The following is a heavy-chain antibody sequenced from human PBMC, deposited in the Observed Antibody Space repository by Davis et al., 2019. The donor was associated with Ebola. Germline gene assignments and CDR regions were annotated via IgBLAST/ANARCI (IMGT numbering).Heavy chain of an antibody. CDR3: ARGVYSGYGVFDY. V-gene: IGHV4-59*01. D-gene: IGHD5-12*01. CDR2: IYYSGNT. J-gene: IGHJ4*02. CDR1: GGSISSYY. Sequence: SETLSLTCTVSGGSISSYYWSWIRQPPGKGLEWIGYIYYSGNTNYDPSLKSRVTISVDTSKNQFSLKLSSVTAADTAVYYCARGVYSGYGVFDYWGQGTLVTVSS.